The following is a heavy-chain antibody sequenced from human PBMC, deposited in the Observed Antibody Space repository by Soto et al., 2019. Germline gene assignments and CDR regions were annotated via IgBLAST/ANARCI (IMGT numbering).Heavy chain of an antibody. D-gene: IGHD4-17*01. CDR3: ARHVTHETTTVTTGFDY. CDR1: GGSIGSSSYY. Sequence: PSVTLTLTCTVSGGSIGSSSYYWGWIRQPPRKGLEWIGYIYYSGSTNYNPSLKSRVTISVDTSKNQFSLKLSSVTAADTAVYYCARHVTHETTTVTTGFDYWGQGTLVTVSS. CDR2: IYYSGST. J-gene: IGHJ4*02. V-gene: IGHV4-61*05.